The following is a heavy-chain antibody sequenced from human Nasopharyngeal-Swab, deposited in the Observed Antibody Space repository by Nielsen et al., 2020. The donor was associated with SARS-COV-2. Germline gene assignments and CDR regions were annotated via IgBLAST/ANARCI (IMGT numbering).Heavy chain of an antibody. J-gene: IGHJ4*02. V-gene: IGHV7-4-1*02. CDR3: ARENQEYANIWIDY. Sequence: ASVQVSCKASGYTFTSNVLNWVRQPPAQGPEYIGWLSTKTGAPTYAQAFTGRFVISLDTSVSTTYLQISSLKADDTAVYYCARENQEYANIWIDYWGQGTQVTVSS. CDR1: GYTFTSNV. D-gene: IGHD1-1*01. CDR2: LSTKTGAP.